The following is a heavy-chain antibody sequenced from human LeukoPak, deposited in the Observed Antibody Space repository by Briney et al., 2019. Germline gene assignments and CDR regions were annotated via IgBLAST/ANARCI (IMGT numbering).Heavy chain of an antibody. Sequence: QTGGSLRLSCAASGFTFSSYAMHWVRQAPGKGLEWVAVISYDGSNKYYADSVKGRFTISRDNTMNSLYLQMSSLRAEDTAVYYCATDRGWRTSGYYLYYFEYWGQGTLVTYSS. CDR3: ATDRGWRTSGYYLYYFEY. CDR1: GFTFSSYA. J-gene: IGHJ4*02. CDR2: ISYDGSNK. D-gene: IGHD3-3*01. V-gene: IGHV3-30-3*01.